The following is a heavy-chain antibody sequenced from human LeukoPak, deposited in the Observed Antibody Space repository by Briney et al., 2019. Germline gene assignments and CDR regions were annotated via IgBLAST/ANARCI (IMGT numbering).Heavy chain of an antibody. Sequence: GGSLRLSCAASGFTFSSYSMNWVRQAPGKGLEWVSYISSSSSYIYYADSVKGRFTISRDNAKNSLYLQMNSLRAEDTAVYYCARVLLGYCSGGSCYGWAFDIWGQGTMVTVSP. CDR3: ARVLLGYCSGGSCYGWAFDI. CDR1: GFTFSSYS. V-gene: IGHV3-21*05. D-gene: IGHD2-15*01. J-gene: IGHJ3*02. CDR2: ISSSSSYI.